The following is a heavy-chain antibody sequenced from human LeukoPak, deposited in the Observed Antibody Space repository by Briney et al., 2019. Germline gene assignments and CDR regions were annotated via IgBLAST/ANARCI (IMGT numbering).Heavy chain of an antibody. Sequence: ASVKVSCKASGYTFTSYAMNWVRQAPGQGLEWMGWINTNTGNPTYAQGFPGRFVFSLDTSVSTAYLQISSLKAEDTDVYYCAREYYYDSSGYLGNWFDPWGQGTLVTVSS. V-gene: IGHV7-4-1*02. CDR1: GYTFTSYA. J-gene: IGHJ5*02. CDR2: INTNTGNP. D-gene: IGHD3-22*01. CDR3: AREYYYDSSGYLGNWFDP.